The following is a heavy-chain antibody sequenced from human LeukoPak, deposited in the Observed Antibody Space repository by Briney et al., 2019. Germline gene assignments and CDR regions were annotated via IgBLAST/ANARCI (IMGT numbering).Heavy chain of an antibody. CDR3: TTELANGYNNDAFDI. Sequence: GGSLRLSCAASGFTFSNAWMSWVRQAPGKGLEWVGRIKSKTDGGTTDYAAPVKGRFTISRDDSKNTLYLQMNSLKTEDTAVYYCTTELANGYNNDAFDIWGQGTMVTVSS. V-gene: IGHV3-15*01. D-gene: IGHD5-24*01. CDR1: GFTFSNAW. J-gene: IGHJ3*02. CDR2: IKSKTDGGTT.